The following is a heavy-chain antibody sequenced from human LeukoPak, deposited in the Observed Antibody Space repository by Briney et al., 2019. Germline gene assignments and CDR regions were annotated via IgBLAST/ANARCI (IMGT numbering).Heavy chain of an antibody. J-gene: IGHJ4*02. V-gene: IGHV3-74*01. CDR2: ISRTGSTT. D-gene: IGHD6-6*01. CDR3: ARGPNSNWSGLDF. Sequence: PGGSLRLSCTASGFSFSGHWMHRARQLPGKGLVWVSRISRTGSTTSYADSVKGRFTVSRDNAKNTLYLQVNNLRAEDTAVYYCARGPNSNWSGLDFWGQGTLLTVSS. CDR1: GFSFSGHW.